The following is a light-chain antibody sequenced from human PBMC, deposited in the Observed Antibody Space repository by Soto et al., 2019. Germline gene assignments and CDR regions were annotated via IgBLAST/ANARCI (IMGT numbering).Light chain of an antibody. V-gene: IGLV2-14*01. CDR3: SSYTSSSTLYV. CDR2: DVS. CDR1: SSDVGGYNY. Sequence: QSALPQPASVSGSPGQSITISCTGTSSDVGGYNYVSWYQQHPGKAPKVMIHDVSNRPSGVSNRFSGSKSGNTASLTISGLQAEDEADYYCSSYTSSSTLYVFGTGTKVTVL. J-gene: IGLJ1*01.